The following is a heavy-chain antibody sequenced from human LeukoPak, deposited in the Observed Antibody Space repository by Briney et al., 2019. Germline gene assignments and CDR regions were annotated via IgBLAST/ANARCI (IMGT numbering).Heavy chain of an antibody. CDR1: GVTLGTHA. J-gene: IGHJ4*02. D-gene: IGHD4-17*01. V-gene: IGHV3-23*01. CDR2: ISFSGDVT. Sequence: PGGSLRLSCSASGVTLGTHAMSWVRQAPGKGLEWVSAISFSGDVTFYADSVKGRFTISRDNSKNTLYLQMNSLRAEDTAVYYCAKRGIYGDGDYWGQGTLVTVSS. CDR3: AKRGIYGDGDY.